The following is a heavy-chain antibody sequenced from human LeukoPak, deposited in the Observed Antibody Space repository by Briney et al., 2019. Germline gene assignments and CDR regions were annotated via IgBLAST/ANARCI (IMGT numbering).Heavy chain of an antibody. V-gene: IGHV1-18*01. CDR3: ARVDDILTGYVLVDY. J-gene: IGHJ4*02. CDR1: GYTFTSYG. Sequence: ASVKVSCKASGYTFTSYGISWVRQAPGQGLEWMGWISAYNGNTNYAQKLQGRVTMTTDTSTSTAYMELRSLRSDDTAVYYCARVDDILTGYVLVDYWGQGTLVTVSS. CDR2: ISAYNGNT. D-gene: IGHD3-9*01.